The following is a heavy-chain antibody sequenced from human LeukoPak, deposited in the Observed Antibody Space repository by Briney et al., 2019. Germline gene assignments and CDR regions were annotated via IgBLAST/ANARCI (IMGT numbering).Heavy chain of an antibody. J-gene: IGHJ6*02. CDR3: ARLLPLQGGDV. V-gene: IGHV4-34*01. CDR2: INHSGGT. CDR1: GASFTGYY. Sequence: SETLSLTCAVYGASFTGYYWSWFRQPPGKGLEWIGEINHSGGTNYNPSLKSRVTISLDTSNNQFSLKLSSVTAADTAVYSCARLLPLQGGDVWGQGTTVTVSS. D-gene: IGHD2-15*01.